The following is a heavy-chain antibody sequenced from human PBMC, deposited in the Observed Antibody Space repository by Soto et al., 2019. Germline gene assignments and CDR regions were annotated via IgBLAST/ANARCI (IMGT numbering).Heavy chain of an antibody. Sequence: EVQLVESGGGLVQPGGSLRLSCAASGFTFSSYWMHWVRQAPGEGLVWVSRINSDGSSTYYANFVKGRFTISRDNAKNTLYLQMNSLRAEDTAVYYCATAVPFDYWGQGTLVTVSS. D-gene: IGHD2-2*01. CDR1: GFTFSSYW. J-gene: IGHJ4*02. V-gene: IGHV3-74*01. CDR2: INSDGSST. CDR3: ATAVPFDY.